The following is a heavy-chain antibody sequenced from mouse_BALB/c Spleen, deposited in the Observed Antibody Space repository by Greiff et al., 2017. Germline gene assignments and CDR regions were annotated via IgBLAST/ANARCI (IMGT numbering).Heavy chain of an antibody. CDR1: GFTFSSYA. CDR3: ARGQGLYYGNFDY. Sequence: EVKLVESGGGLVKPGGSLKLSCAASGFTFSSYAMSWVRQTPEKRLEWVASISSGGSTYYPDSVKGRFTISRDNARNILYLQMSSLRSEDTAMYYCARGQGLYYGNFDYWGQGTTLTVSS. CDR2: ISSGGST. D-gene: IGHD2-1*01. J-gene: IGHJ2*01. V-gene: IGHV5-6-5*01.